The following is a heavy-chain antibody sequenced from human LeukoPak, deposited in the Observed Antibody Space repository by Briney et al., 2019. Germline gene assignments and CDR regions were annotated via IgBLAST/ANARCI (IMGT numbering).Heavy chain of an antibody. CDR3: ARQGRSGYYSAFQWFDP. J-gene: IGHJ5*02. Sequence: ASVKVSCKASGYTFTSYYMHWVRQAPGQGLEWMGIINPSGGSTSYAQKFQGRVTMTRDMSTSTVYMELSSLRSEDTAVYYCARQGRSGYYSAFQWFDPWGQGTLVTVSS. CDR1: GYTFTSYY. D-gene: IGHD3-22*01. CDR2: INPSGGST. V-gene: IGHV1-46*01.